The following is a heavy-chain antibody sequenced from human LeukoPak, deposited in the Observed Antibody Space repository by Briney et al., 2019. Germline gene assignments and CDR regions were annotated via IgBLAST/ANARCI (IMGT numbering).Heavy chain of an antibody. Sequence: SETLSLTCTVSGGSMTYCYWAWIRQPPGKTLEWIGYTYYSGRTDYNPSLKGRVSISVDRSRSSNQFSLTLSSVTAADTAVYYCARVSSVITTSFDYWGQGILVTVSS. CDR2: TYYSGRT. V-gene: IGHV4-59*01. CDR3: ARVSSVITTSFDY. CDR1: GGSMTYCY. J-gene: IGHJ4*02. D-gene: IGHD3-22*01.